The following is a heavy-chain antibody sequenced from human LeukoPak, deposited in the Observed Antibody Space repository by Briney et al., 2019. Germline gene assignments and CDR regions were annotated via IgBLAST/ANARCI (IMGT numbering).Heavy chain of an antibody. Sequence: PSETLSLTCTVSGGSISSSSYYWGWIRQPPGKGLEWIGSIYYSGSTYYNPSLKSRVTISVDTSKNQFSLKLSSVTAADTAVYYCARDLRIVGATMIDYWGQGTLVTVSS. CDR3: ARDLRIVGATMIDY. V-gene: IGHV4-39*07. CDR1: GGSISSSSYY. CDR2: IYYSGST. D-gene: IGHD1-26*01. J-gene: IGHJ4*02.